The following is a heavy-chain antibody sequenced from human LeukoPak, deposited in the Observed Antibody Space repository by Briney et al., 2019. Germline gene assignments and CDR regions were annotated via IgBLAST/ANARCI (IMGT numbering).Heavy chain of an antibody. CDR3: ARDKSRVIGAFDI. J-gene: IGHJ3*02. Sequence: GGSLRLSCAASGFTFSSYSMNWVRQAPGKGLEWVSYISSSSSTIYYADSVKGRFTISRDNAKNSLYLQMNSLRAEDTAVYYCARDKSRVIGAFDIWGQGTMVTVSS. CDR1: GFTFSSYS. CDR2: ISSSSSTI. V-gene: IGHV3-48*04.